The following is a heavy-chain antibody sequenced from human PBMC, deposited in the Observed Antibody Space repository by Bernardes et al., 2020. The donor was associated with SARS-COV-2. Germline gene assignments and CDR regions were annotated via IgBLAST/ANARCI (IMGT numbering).Heavy chain of an antibody. CDR1: GGSGVSFNAYY. CDR3: AREQWLAQYYDS. J-gene: IGHJ4*02. Sequence: SETLSLTCTVSGGSGVSFNAYYCTWLRQPPGKGLEWIAYISPSGSINYNPPLEGRITISADTSKNQFSLKLTSVTAADTAVYYCAREQWLAQYYDSWGQGILVTVSS. D-gene: IGHD6-19*01. V-gene: IGHV4-61*08. CDR2: ISPSGSI.